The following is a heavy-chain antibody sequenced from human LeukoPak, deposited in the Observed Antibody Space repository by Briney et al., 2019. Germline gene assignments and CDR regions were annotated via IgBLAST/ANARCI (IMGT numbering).Heavy chain of an antibody. CDR2: ISSSGSTI. CDR3: ARADRQNMIVVWGVDY. J-gene: IGHJ4*02. Sequence: GGSLRLSCAASGFTFSSYEMNWVRQAPGKVLEWVSYISSSGSTIYYADSVKGRFTISRDNAKNSLYLQMNSLRAEDTAVYYCARADRQNMIVVWGVDYWGQGTLVTVSS. D-gene: IGHD3-22*01. V-gene: IGHV3-48*03. CDR1: GFTFSSYE.